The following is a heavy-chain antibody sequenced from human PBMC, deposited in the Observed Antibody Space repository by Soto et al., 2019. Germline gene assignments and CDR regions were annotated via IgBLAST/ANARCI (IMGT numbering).Heavy chain of an antibody. Sequence: QVQLQESGPGLVKPSQTLSLTCTLSGGSISSGDYYWSWIRHPPGKGLEWIGIIYYSGRTNYNPSLKSRLQISLDTSNNHFFLKLTSVTAADTAVSYCARMGLHLVELSRNWFDPWGQGTLFTLSS. D-gene: IGHD3-16*02. J-gene: IGHJ5*02. CDR3: ARMGLHLVELSRNWFDP. CDR2: IYYSGRT. V-gene: IGHV4-31*03. CDR1: GGSISSGDYY.